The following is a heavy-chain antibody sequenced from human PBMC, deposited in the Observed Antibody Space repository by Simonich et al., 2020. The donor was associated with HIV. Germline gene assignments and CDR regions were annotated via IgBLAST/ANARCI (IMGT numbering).Heavy chain of an antibody. CDR3: AKDRYSSSSGSFDY. V-gene: IGHV3-9*03. Sequence: EVQLVESGGGLVQPGRSLRLSCAASGFTFDDYAMHWVRQAPGKGLEGVSGISWKSGSIGYADSVKGRFTISRDNAKNSLYLQMNSLRADDMALYYCAKDRYSSSSGSFDYWCQGTLVTVSS. D-gene: IGHD6-6*01. J-gene: IGHJ4*02. CDR1: GFTFDDYA. CDR2: ISWKSGSI.